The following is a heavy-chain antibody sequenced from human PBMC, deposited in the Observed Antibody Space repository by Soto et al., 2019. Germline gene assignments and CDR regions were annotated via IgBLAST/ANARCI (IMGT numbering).Heavy chain of an antibody. CDR2: ISAYNGNT. CDR3: ARVPRWWPAITVTTGGDYYYGMDV. V-gene: IGHV1-18*04. D-gene: IGHD4-17*01. Sequence: ASVKVSCKASGYTFTSYGISWVRQAPGQGLEWMGWISAYNGNTNYAQKLQGRVTMTTDTSTSTAYMELRSLRSDDTAVYYCARVPRWWPAITVTTGGDYYYGMDVWGQGTTVTVSS. CDR1: GYTFTSYG. J-gene: IGHJ6*02.